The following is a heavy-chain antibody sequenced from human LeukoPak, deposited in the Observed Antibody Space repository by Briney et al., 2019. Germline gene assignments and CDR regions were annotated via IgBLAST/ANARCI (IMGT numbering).Heavy chain of an antibody. CDR2: IKQDGSEK. CDR1: GFTFSSYW. Sequence: PGGSLRLSCAASGFTFSSYWMSWIRQAPGKGLEWVANIKQDGSEKYYVDSVKGRFTISRDNSKNTLYLQMNSLRAEDTAVYYCAKERTTTLDYWGQGTLVTVSS. CDR3: AKERTTTLDY. D-gene: IGHD1-1*01. J-gene: IGHJ4*02. V-gene: IGHV3-7*01.